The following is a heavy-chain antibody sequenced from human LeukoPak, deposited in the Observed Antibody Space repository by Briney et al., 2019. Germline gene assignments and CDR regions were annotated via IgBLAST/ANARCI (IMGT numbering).Heavy chain of an antibody. CDR1: GRSISSYY. J-gene: IGHJ3*02. V-gene: IGHV4-4*07. CDR3: ARVRTYYDILTGYSDNAFDS. CDR2: IYTSGST. Sequence: SETLSLTCTVSGRSISSYYVSWVRQPAGKWLEWLGRIYTSGSTNYNPSLKSRVTMSVDTSKNQFSLTLSSVTAADTAVYYCARVRTYYDILTGYSDNAFDSWGRGTMVTVSS. D-gene: IGHD3-9*01.